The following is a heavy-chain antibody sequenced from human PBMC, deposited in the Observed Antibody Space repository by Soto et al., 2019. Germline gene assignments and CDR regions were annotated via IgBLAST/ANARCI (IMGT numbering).Heavy chain of an antibody. Sequence: KPSETLSLTCAVSGGSFSSRNWWSWVRQSPGKGLEWIAEISHSGSTNYNPSLKSRATISIDNSKNEISLNLSSVTAADTAVYYCARLVGATYFDFWGQGTPVTVSS. CDR1: GGSFSSRNW. CDR2: ISHSGST. J-gene: IGHJ4*02. D-gene: IGHD1-26*01. CDR3: ARLVGATYFDF. V-gene: IGHV4-4*02.